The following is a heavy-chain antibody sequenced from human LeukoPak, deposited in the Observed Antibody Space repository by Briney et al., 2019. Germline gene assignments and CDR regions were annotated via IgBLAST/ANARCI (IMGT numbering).Heavy chain of an antibody. CDR2: INHSGST. V-gene: IGHV4-34*01. J-gene: IGHJ4*02. CDR3: ARGLGGSSGWYGYFDY. CDR1: GGSFSGYY. Sequence: SETLSLTCAVYGGSFSGYYWSWIRQPPGKGLEWIEEINHSGSTNYNPSLKSRVTISVDTSKNQFSLKLSSVTAADTAVYYCARGLGGSSGWYGYFDYWGQGTLVTVSS. D-gene: IGHD6-19*01.